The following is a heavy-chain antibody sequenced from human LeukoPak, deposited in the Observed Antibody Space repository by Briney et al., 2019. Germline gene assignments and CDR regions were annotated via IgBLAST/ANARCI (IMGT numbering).Heavy chain of an antibody. J-gene: IGHJ4*02. V-gene: IGHV1-2*02. CDR3: ARDGPAQMVDFDY. CDR2: IYPYTGAT. D-gene: IGHD3-10*01. CDR1: GYTFSGTGWY. Sequence: DSVTVSFTASGYTFSGTGWYLYWLRQAPGQGLECMGWIYPYTGATHYAQKFQGRVAMTRDPSISTAYMELSRLRPDDTAVYYCARDGPAQMVDFDYWGQGTLVTVSS.